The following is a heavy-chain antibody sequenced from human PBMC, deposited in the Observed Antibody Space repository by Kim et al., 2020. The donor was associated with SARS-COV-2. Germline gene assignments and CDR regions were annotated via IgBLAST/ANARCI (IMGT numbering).Heavy chain of an antibody. Sequence: GGSLRLSCAASGFTFSSYEMNWVRQAPGKGLEWVSYISSSGSTIYYADSVKGRFTISRDNAKNSLYLQMNSLRAEDTAVYYCARDAPYSSGWFNHFDYWGQGTLVTVSS. D-gene: IGHD6-19*01. J-gene: IGHJ4*02. CDR1: GFTFSSYE. CDR3: ARDAPYSSGWFNHFDY. CDR2: ISSSGSTI. V-gene: IGHV3-48*03.